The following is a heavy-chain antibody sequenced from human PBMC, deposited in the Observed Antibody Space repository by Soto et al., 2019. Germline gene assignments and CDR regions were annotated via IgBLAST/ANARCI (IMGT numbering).Heavy chain of an antibody. J-gene: IGHJ6*02. V-gene: IGHV1-69*01. CDR2: IIPLFNTT. Sequence: QVQLVQSGAEVKRPGSSVMVSCTASGGTFSNFGLAWVRQAPGQGLQWMGGIIPLFNTTHYAQTFQGRVTVTADVATGTGYMELSSLRSDDTAVYYCARVSLHCSSGTCYSLDQYFGMDVWGQGTTVTVS. D-gene: IGHD2-15*01. CDR1: GGTFSNFG. CDR3: ARVSLHCSSGTCYSLDQYFGMDV.